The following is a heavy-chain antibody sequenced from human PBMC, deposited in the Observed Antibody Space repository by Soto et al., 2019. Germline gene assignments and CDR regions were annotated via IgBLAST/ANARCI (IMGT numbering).Heavy chain of an antibody. D-gene: IGHD6-6*01. CDR2: IHHSETT. CDR3: ARTSRFDC. J-gene: IGHJ4*02. V-gene: IGHV4-4*02. Sequence: PSETLSLTCAVSGASVSSTKWWSWVRQSPGKGLEWIGEIHHSETTNYNPSLESRVTISIDKSKNQFSLKLSSVTAADTAVYYCARTSRFDCWGQGTLVTVSS. CDR1: GASVSSTKW.